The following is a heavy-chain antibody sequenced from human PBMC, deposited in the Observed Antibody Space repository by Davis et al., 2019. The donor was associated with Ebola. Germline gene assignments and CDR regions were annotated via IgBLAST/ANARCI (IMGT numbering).Heavy chain of an antibody. J-gene: IGHJ4*02. CDR1: GFTFRSYD. CDR3: ARASFGSHFFDY. V-gene: IGHV3-13*01. Sequence: GESLKISCAASGFTFRSYDMHWVRQITGKGLEWISAIGTAGDTYYGDSVKGRFTISRDNGKSSLFLHMNSLRGEDTAVYYCARASFGSHFFDYWGQGSLVSVSS. CDR2: IGTAGDT. D-gene: IGHD3-3*01.